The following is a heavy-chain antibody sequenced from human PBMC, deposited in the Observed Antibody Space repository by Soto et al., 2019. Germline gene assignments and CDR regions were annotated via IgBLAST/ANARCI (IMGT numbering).Heavy chain of an antibody. V-gene: IGHV3-23*01. CDR3: AKDLRSGLWGQVGDWFDP. D-gene: IGHD3-22*01. CDR2: ISGSGGST. CDR1: GFTFSSYA. Sequence: GGSLRLSCAASGFTFSSYAMSWVRQAPGKGLEWVSAISGSGGSTYYADSVKGRFTISRDNSKNTLYLQMNSLRAEDTAVYYCAKDLRSGLWGQVGDWFDPWGQGTLVTVSS. J-gene: IGHJ5*02.